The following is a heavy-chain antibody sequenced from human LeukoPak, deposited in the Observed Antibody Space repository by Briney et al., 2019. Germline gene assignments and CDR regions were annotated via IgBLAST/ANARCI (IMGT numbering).Heavy chain of an antibody. D-gene: IGHD3-9*01. CDR2: ISSSSSYT. CDR1: GFTFSDYY. CDR3: ARKSDYDILTGLFDY. V-gene: IGHV3-11*03. Sequence: GGSLRLSCAASGFTFSDYYMSWIRQAPGKGLEWVSYISSSSSYTNYADSVKGRFTISRDNAKNSLYLQMNSLRAEYTAVYYCARKSDYDILTGLFDYWGQGTLVTVSS. J-gene: IGHJ4*02.